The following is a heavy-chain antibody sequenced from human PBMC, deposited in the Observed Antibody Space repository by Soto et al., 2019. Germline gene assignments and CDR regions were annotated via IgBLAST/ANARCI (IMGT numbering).Heavy chain of an antibody. CDR2: INHSGST. CDR3: ARGKLSDYVWGSYRYHFDY. J-gene: IGHJ4*02. Sequence: SETLSLTCAVYGGAFSGYYWSWLRQPPGKGLEWIGEINHSGSTNYNPSLKSRVTISVDTSKNQFSLKLSSVTAADTAVYYCARGKLSDYVWGSYRYHFDYWGQGTVVTV. V-gene: IGHV4-34*01. CDR1: GGAFSGYY. D-gene: IGHD3-16*02.